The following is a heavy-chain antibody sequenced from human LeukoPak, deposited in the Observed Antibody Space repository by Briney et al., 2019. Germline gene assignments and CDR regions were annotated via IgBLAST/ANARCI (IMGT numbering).Heavy chain of an antibody. V-gene: IGHV4-59*01. CDR2: IHDSGST. CDR1: GGSISSYY. CDR3: ARGPIAYYYDSSPYFQH. J-gene: IGHJ1*01. Sequence: SETLSLTCTVSGGSISSYYWSWIRQPPGKGLEWIGFIHDSGSTNYNPSLKSRVTISVDTSKNQFSLKLSSVTAADTAVYYCARGPIAYYYDSSPYFQHWGQGTLVTVSS. D-gene: IGHD3-22*01.